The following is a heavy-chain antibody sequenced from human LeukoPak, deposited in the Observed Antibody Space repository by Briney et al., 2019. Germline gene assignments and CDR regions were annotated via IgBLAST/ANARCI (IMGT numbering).Heavy chain of an antibody. CDR1: GGSISSGGYY. CDR2: IYYSGST. CDR3: ARSPTMVRGVIIYDYYFGC. Sequence: SETLSLTCTVSGGSISSGGYYWSWIRQHPGKGLEWIGYIYYSGSTYYNPSLKSRVTISVDTSKNQFSLKLSSVTAADTAVYYCARSPTMVRGVIIYDYYFGCWGQGTLVTVSS. V-gene: IGHV4-31*03. D-gene: IGHD3-10*01. J-gene: IGHJ4*02.